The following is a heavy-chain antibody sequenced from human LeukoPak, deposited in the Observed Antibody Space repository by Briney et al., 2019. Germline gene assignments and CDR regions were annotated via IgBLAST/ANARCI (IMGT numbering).Heavy chain of an antibody. V-gene: IGHV1-18*01. D-gene: IGHD1-26*01. CDR2: ISAYNGNT. J-gene: IGHJ5*02. CDR1: GYTFSIYG. Sequence: ASVKVSCKASGYTFSIYGFSWVRQAPGQGLEWMGWISAYNGNTNYAQKLQGRVTMTTDTSTSTAYMELRSLRSDDTAVYYCASSGAAQADNWFDPWGQGTLVTVSS. CDR3: ASSGAAQADNWFDP.